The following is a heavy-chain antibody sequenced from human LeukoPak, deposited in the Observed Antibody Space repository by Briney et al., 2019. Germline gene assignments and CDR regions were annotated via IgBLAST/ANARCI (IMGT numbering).Heavy chain of an antibody. Sequence: ASVKVSCKASGYTFTGYYMHWVRQAPGQGLEWMGWINPNSGGTNYAQKFQGRVTMTRNTSISTAYMELSSLRSEDTAVYYCARGQAVLYDPWGQGTLVTVSS. CDR3: ARGQAVLYDP. D-gene: IGHD6-19*01. CDR1: GYTFTGYY. V-gene: IGHV1-2*02. CDR2: INPNSGGT. J-gene: IGHJ5*02.